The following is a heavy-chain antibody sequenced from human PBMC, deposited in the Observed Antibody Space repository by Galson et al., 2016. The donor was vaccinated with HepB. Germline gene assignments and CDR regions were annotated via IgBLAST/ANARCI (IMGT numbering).Heavy chain of an antibody. J-gene: IGHJ4*02. D-gene: IGHD1/OR15-1a*01. CDR3: ARLLRTTKDDWHIWGPAAS. V-gene: IGHV3-7*01. CDR1: GFTFSSYW. CDR2: IKQDGSEK. Sequence: SLRLSCAASGFTFSSYWMKRVRQAPGKGLEWVANIKQDGSEKYYVDSVKGRFTISRDNARSSLYLQMNSLSPDDTGLYYCARLLRTTKDDWHIWGPAASWGQGTLVSVSS.